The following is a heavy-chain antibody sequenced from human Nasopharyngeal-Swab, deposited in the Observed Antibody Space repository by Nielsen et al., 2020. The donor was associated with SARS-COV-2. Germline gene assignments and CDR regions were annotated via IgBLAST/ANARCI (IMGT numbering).Heavy chain of an antibody. CDR2: INAESGGT. CDR3: ARVTLKVYAPLAYMDV. Sequence: ASVKVSCKASGYTFTDYYIYWVRQAPGQGLEWMGRINAESGGTIYALNFQDRVTMTRDTSINTAYLEVTRLRSDDTAVYYCARVTLKVYAPLAYMDVWGKGTTVTVSS. D-gene: IGHD2-8*01. J-gene: IGHJ6*03. V-gene: IGHV1-2*06. CDR1: GYTFTDYY.